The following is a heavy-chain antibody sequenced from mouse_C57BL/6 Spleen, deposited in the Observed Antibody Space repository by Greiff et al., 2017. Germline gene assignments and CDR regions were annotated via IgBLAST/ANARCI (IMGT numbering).Heavy chain of an antibody. CDR2: INPYNGDT. V-gene: IGHV1-20*01. CDR3: ARPYSNYDWYFDV. J-gene: IGHJ1*03. Sequence: VQLQQSGPELVKPGDSVKISCKASGYSFTGYFMNWVMQSHGKSLEWIGRINPYNGDTFYNQKFKGKATLTVDKSSSTAHMELRSLTSAVSAVYYCARPYSNYDWYFDVWGTGTPVTVSS. D-gene: IGHD2-5*01. CDR1: GYSFTGYF.